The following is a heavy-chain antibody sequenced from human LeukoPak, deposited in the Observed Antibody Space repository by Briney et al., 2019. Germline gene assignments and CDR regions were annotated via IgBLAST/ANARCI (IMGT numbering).Heavy chain of an antibody. CDR3: ARRYCISTSCYYFDY. CDR1: GYTFTDYY. Sequence: ASVKVSCKASGYTFTDYYMHWVRQAPGQGLEWMGWINVNRGGTNYAQRFQGRVTMTRDTSITTAYMELSRLKSDDTAVYYCARRYCISTSCYYFDYWGQGTLVTVSS. CDR2: INVNRGGT. J-gene: IGHJ4*02. D-gene: IGHD2-2*01. V-gene: IGHV1-2*02.